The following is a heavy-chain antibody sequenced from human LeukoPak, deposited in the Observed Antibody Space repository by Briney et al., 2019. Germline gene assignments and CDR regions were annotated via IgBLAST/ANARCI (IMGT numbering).Heavy chain of an antibody. CDR1: GLPLSTYA. V-gene: IGHV3-23*01. J-gene: IGHJ3*02. CDR3: AKDLRKKLAVAVAFDI. D-gene: IGHD6-19*01. Sequence: QPGASLHLSCAAPGLPLSTYAMSRARHAPGKGLDWASPTSGSGGSTYYAHSVKGRFTISRDNSKNTLYLQMNSLRAEDTAVYYSAKDLRKKLAVAVAFDIWGQGTMVTVSS. CDR2: TSGSGGST.